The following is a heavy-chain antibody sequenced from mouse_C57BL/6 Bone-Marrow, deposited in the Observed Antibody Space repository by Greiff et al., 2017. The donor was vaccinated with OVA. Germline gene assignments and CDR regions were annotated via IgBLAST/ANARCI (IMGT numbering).Heavy chain of an antibody. V-gene: IGHV1-82*01. D-gene: IGHD1-1*01. CDR2: IYPGDGDT. CDR3: ARGSSNYCDY. J-gene: IGHJ2*01. Sequence: VQLQQSGPELVKPGASVPISCKASGYAFSSSWMNWVKQRPGKGLEWIGRIYPGDGDTNYNGKFKGKATLTADKSSSTAYMQLSSHTSEDSAVYFCARGSSNYCDYWGQGTTLTVSS. CDR1: GYAFSSSW.